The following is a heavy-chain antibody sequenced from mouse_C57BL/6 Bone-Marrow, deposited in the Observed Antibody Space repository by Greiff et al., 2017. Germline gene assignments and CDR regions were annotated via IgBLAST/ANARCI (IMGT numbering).Heavy chain of an antibody. V-gene: IGHV14-4*01. CDR3: TFYSNYYFDY. CDR1: GFNIKDDY. D-gene: IGHD2-5*01. J-gene: IGHJ2*01. CDR2: IDPENGDT. Sequence: VQLQQSGAELVRPGASVKLSCPASGFNIKDDYMHWVKQRPEQGLEWIGWIDPENGDTEYASKFQGKATITADTSYNTAYLQLSSLTSEDTAVYYCTFYSNYYFDYWGQGTTLTVSA.